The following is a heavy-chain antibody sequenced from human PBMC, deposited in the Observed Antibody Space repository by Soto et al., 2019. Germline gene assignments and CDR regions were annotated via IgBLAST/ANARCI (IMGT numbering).Heavy chain of an antibody. Sequence: LRLSCSASGFTFSSHAMHWVRQAPGQGLEYLSAISRKGDNTYYADSVKGRFTFSRDNSKNTLYLQMTSLRTEDTGVYYCVKVIYDSGWYGFYFDYWGQGTLVTVSS. CDR2: ISRKGDNT. J-gene: IGHJ4*02. V-gene: IGHV3-64D*06. D-gene: IGHD6-19*01. CDR3: VKVIYDSGWYGFYFDY. CDR1: GFTFSSHA.